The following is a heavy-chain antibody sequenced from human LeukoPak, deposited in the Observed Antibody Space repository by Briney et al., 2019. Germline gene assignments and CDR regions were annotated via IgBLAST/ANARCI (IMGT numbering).Heavy chain of an antibody. D-gene: IGHD6-13*01. CDR3: AKDFFGSGSSLYNYFDY. J-gene: IGHJ4*02. V-gene: IGHV3-23*01. Sequence: QSGGSLRLSCAGSGFTFSSYGMSWVRQTPGKGLEWVSSISGSGGTTYYADSVKGRFTISRDNSKNTLYLQLNSLRAEDTAVYYCAKDFFGSGSSLYNYFDYWGQGTLVTVSS. CDR1: GFTFSSYG. CDR2: ISGSGGTT.